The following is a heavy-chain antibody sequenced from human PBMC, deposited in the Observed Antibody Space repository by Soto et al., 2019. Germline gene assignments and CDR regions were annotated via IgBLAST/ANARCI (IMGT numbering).Heavy chain of an antibody. V-gene: IGHV1-3*01. CDR2: INAGNGHT. J-gene: IGHJ5*02. Sequence: ASVKVSCTASGYTFNTYAMHWVRQAPGQGLEWTGWINAGNGHTEYLQKLQGRVTITRDTSASTAYMELSSLRSEDTAVYYCARGLSITMVRAFEDSSNNWFDPWGQGTLVTVSS. CDR3: ARGLSITMVRAFEDSSNNWFDP. CDR1: GYTFNTYA. D-gene: IGHD3-10*01.